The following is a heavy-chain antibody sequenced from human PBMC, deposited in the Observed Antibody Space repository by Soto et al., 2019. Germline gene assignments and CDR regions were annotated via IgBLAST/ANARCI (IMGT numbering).Heavy chain of an antibody. V-gene: IGHV3-23*01. CDR2: ISGSGGST. Sequence: GGSLRLSCAASGFTFSSYAMSWVRQAPGKGLEWVSAISGSGGSTYYADSVKGRFTISRDNSKNTLYLQMNSLRAEDTAVYYCAKDTLYYDFWSGYPRAHYGMDVWSQGTTVTVSS. J-gene: IGHJ6*02. CDR3: AKDTLYYDFWSGYPRAHYGMDV. D-gene: IGHD3-3*01. CDR1: GFTFSSYA.